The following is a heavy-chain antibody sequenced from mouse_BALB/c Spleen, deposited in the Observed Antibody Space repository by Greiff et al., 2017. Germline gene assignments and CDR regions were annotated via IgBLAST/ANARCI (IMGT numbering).Heavy chain of an antibody. CDR1: GFTFSDYY. CDR2: ISDGGSYT. Sequence: VQLKESGGGLVKPGGSLKLSCAASGFTFSDYYMYWVRQTPEKRLEWVATISDGGSYTYYPDSVKGRFTISRDNAKNNLYLQMSSLKSEDTAMYYCAFSSYAMDYWGQGTAVTVSS. J-gene: IGHJ4*01. D-gene: IGHD1-1*01. CDR3: AFSSYAMDY. V-gene: IGHV5-4*02.